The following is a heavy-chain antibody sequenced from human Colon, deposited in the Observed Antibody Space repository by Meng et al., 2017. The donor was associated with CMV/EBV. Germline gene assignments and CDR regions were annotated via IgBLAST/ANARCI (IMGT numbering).Heavy chain of an antibody. CDR3: ATCGGDCHRYFDY. CDR2: IWYDGSNK. V-gene: IGHV3-33*01. CDR1: GFTFSSYG. Sequence: GESLKISCAASGFTFSSYGMHWVRQAPGKGLEWVAVIWYDGSNKYYADSVKGRFTISRDNSKNTLYLQMNSLRAEDTAVYYCATCGGDCHRYFDYWGQGTLVTVSS. D-gene: IGHD2-21*01. J-gene: IGHJ4*02.